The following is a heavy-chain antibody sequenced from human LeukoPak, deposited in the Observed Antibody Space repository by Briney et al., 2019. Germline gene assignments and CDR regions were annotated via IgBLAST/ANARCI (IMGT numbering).Heavy chain of an antibody. CDR2: MNPNSGNT. Sequence: ASVKVSCKASGYTFTSYGINWVRQATGQGLEWMGWMNPNSGNTGYAQKFQGRVTMTRNTSISTAYMELSSLRSEDTAVYYCARKGRTSSTSFNWFDPWGQGTLVTVSS. V-gene: IGHV1-8*02. CDR1: GYTFTSYG. J-gene: IGHJ5*02. CDR3: ARKGRTSSTSFNWFDP. D-gene: IGHD2-2*01.